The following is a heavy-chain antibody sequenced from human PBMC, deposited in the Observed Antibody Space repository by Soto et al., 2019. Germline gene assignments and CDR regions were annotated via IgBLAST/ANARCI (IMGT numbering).Heavy chain of an antibody. CDR1: GFNFSDYY. CDR3: ARTLFGDYVRRDLDY. V-gene: IGHV3-11*06. J-gene: IGHJ4*02. D-gene: IGHD4-17*01. Sequence: GSLRLSCAASGFNFSDYYMSWIRQAPGKGLEWVSYISSSSSYTNYADSVKGRFTISRDNAKNSLYLQMNSLRAEDTAVYYCARTLFGDYVRRDLDYWGQGTLVTVSS. CDR2: ISSSSSYT.